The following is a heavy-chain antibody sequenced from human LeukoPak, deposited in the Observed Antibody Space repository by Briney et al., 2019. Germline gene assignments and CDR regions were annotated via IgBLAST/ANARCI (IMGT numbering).Heavy chain of an antibody. J-gene: IGHJ5*02. D-gene: IGHD3-10*01. V-gene: IGHV4-61*02. CDR3: ARRITMVRGVETYNWFDP. CDR2: IYTSGST. CDR1: GGSISSGSYY. Sequence: PSQTLSLTCTVSGGSISSGSYYRSWIRQPAGKGLEWIGRIYTSGSTNYNPSLKSRVTISVDTSKNQFSLKLSSVTAADTAVYYCARRITMVRGVETYNWFDPWGQGTLVTVSS.